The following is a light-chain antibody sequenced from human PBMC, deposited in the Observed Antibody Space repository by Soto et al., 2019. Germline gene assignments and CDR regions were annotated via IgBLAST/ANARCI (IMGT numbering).Light chain of an antibody. J-gene: IGLJ2*01. V-gene: IGLV2-23*01. CDR3: CSYAGSFSVI. CDR2: EES. CDR1: HSDVGSYNL. Sequence: QSALTQPASVSGSPGQSITISCTGTHSDVGSYNLVSWYQQHPGKAPKLIIYEESKRPSGVSNRFSGSKSGYTASLTISGLEAEDEADYYCCSYAGSFSVIFGGGTKLTVL.